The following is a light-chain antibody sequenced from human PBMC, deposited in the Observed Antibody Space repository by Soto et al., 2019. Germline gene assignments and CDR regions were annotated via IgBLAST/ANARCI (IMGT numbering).Light chain of an antibody. CDR3: QHDGRSPRT. V-gene: IGKV3-20*01. Sequence: EIVLTQSPGTLSLSPGERATLSCRASQSVSLVWYQQKPGQAPRLLIFGASHRETGIPDRFSGSGSGTDFTHTISKLEPEDFSVDYCQHDGRSPRTFGQGTRVEIK. CDR1: QSVS. J-gene: IGKJ5*01. CDR2: GAS.